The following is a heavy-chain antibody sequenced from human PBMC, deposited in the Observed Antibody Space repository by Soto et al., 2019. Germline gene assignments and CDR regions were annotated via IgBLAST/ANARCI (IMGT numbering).Heavy chain of an antibody. CDR1: GYIFSSYG. D-gene: IGHD1-26*01. V-gene: IGHV1-18*01. CDR3: ASDHVVRGSYYDY. J-gene: IGHJ4*02. Sequence: ASVKVSCKASGYIFSSYGISWVRQAPGQGLEWMGWVSAYNGNTNYPQKLQGRVTMTTDTSTSTAYMELRSLRSDDTAMYYCASDHVVRGSYYDYWGQGTLVTGSS. CDR2: VSAYNGNT.